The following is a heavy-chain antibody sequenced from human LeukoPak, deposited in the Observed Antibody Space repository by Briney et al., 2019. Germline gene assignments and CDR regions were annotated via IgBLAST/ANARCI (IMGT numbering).Heavy chain of an antibody. CDR3: AKDMGAAAGTPLDY. CDR2: ISYDGSNK. J-gene: IGHJ4*02. V-gene: IGHV3-30*18. CDR1: GFTFSIYG. Sequence: GGSLRLSCAPSGFTFSIYGMQGAPDAPGEGRECVAVISYDGSNKYYADSVKGRFTISRDTSKNTLYLQMNSLRAEDTAVYYCAKDMGAAAGTPLDYWGQGTLVTVSS. D-gene: IGHD6-13*01.